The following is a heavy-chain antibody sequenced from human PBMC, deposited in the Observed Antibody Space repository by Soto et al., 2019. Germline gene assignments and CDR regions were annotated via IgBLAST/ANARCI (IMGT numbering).Heavy chain of an antibody. D-gene: IGHD3-10*01. V-gene: IGHV3-33*01. J-gene: IGHJ4*02. CDR3: ARESYYGSGSYAFFDY. CDR2: IWYDGYHK. CDR1: GFTFSRYG. Sequence: VQLLESGGGLIQPGGSLRLSCAASGFTFSRYGMHWVRQAPGKGLEWVAVIWYDGYHKYYADSVKGQFTISRDNSKNTLYLQMNSLRAEDTAVYYCARESYYGSGSYAFFDYWGQGTLVTVSS.